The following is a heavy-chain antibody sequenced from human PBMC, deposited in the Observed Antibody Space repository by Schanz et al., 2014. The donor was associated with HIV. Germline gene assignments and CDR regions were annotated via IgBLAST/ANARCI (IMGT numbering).Heavy chain of an antibody. CDR3: ARDVSSVGSGWYGKWFDP. V-gene: IGHV1-69*06. Sequence: QVQLVQSGAEVKKPGSSVKVSCKASGGTFMTYAISWVRQAPGQGLEWMGGIIPIFGTPHYAQKFQGRVTITADKSTSTAYMELSSLRSEDTAVYYCARDVSSVGSGWYGKWFDPWGQGTLVTVSS. J-gene: IGHJ5*02. CDR1: GGTFMTYA. CDR2: IIPIFGTP. D-gene: IGHD6-19*01.